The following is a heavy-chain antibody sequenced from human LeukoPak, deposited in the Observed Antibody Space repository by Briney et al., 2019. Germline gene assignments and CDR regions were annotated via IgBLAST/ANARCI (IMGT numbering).Heavy chain of an antibody. CDR2: ISYDGSNK. CDR3: ARDEDLGFDY. J-gene: IGHJ4*02. D-gene: IGHD3-3*01. Sequence: PGGSLRPSCAASGFTFSSYAMHWVRQAPGKGLEWVAVISYDGSNKYYADSVKGRFTISRDNSKNTLYLQMNSLRAEDTVVYYCARDEDLGFDYWGQGTLVTVSS. V-gene: IGHV3-30-3*01. CDR1: GFTFSSYA.